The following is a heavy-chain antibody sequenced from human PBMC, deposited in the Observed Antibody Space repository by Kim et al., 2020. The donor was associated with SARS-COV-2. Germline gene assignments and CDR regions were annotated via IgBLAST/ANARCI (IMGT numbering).Heavy chain of an antibody. V-gene: IGHV3-48*03. CDR1: GFTFSSYE. D-gene: IGHD6-19*01. CDR3: ARVRSSGWRVWYYYYMDV. J-gene: IGHJ6*03. CDR2: ISSSGSTI. Sequence: GGSLRLSCAASGFTFSSYEMNWVRQAPGKGLEWVSYISSSGSTIYYADSVKGRFTISRDNAKNSLYLQMNSLRAEDTAVYYCARVRSSGWRVWYYYYMDVWGKGTTVTVSS.